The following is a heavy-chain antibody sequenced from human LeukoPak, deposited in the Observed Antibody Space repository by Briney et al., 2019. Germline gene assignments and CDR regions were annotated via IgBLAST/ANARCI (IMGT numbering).Heavy chain of an antibody. CDR1: GFTFTKYI. CDR3: ARYYSCCWYIWLDP. Sequence: GGSLRLSCAASGFTFTKYIMNWVRQAPGKGLEWVSSISSSSTYIYYADSVKGRFTISRDNAKNSLYLQMNSLRVEDTAVYYCARYYSCCWYIWLDPWGEGTLVTVSS. J-gene: IGHJ5*02. D-gene: IGHD6-13*01. V-gene: IGHV3-21*01. CDR2: ISSSSTYI.